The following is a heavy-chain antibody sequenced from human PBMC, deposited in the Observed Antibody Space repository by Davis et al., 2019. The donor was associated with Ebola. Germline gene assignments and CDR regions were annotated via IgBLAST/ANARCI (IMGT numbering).Heavy chain of an antibody. CDR2: IDPSDSYT. CDR1: GYSFTSYW. CDR3: ARPGPSPAFDI. D-gene: IGHD2-8*02. V-gene: IGHV5-10-1*01. J-gene: IGHJ3*02. Sequence: KVSCKGSGYSFTSYWISWVRQMTGKGLEWMGRIDPSDSYTNYSPSFQGHVTISADKSISTAYLQWSSLKASDTAMYYCARPGPSPAFDIWGQGTMVTVSS.